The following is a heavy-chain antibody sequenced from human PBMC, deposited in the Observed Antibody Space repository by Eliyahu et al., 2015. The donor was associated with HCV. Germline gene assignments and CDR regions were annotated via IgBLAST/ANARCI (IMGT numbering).Heavy chain of an antibody. CDR1: GYTFTSYG. Sequence: QVQLVQSGAEVKKPGASVKVSCKASGYTFTSYGISWVRQAPGQGXEWRGWISAYNGNTNYAQKLQGRVTMTTDTSTSTAYMELRSLRSDDTAVYYCARGANYGGDYYYGMDVWGQGTTVTVSS. CDR2: ISAYNGNT. V-gene: IGHV1-18*01. J-gene: IGHJ6*02. D-gene: IGHD1-7*01. CDR3: ARGANYGGDYYYGMDV.